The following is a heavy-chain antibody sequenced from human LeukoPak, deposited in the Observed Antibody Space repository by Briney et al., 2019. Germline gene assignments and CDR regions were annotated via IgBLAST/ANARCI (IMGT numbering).Heavy chain of an antibody. D-gene: IGHD6-19*01. CDR1: GFTFSNYG. J-gene: IGHJ4*02. Sequence: QAGGSLRLSCAASGFTFSNYGMHWVRQAPGKGLEWVAVIWNDGTNIYHADSVKGRFTISRDNSKNTLFLQMNSLRAEDTAVYYCATQRSGWHYFDYWGQGTLVTVSS. CDR2: IWNDGTNI. V-gene: IGHV3-33*01. CDR3: ATQRSGWHYFDY.